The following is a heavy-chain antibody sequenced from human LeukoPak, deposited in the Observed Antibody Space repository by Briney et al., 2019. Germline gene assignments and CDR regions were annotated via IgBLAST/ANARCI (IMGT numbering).Heavy chain of an antibody. J-gene: IGHJ4*02. CDR2: ISSSSSYM. Sequence: PGGSLRLSCAASGFTFSSYIMNWVRQAPGKGLEWVSSISSSSSYMYYADSVKGRFTISRDNAKNSLYLQMNSLRAEDTAVYYCARGIAAAGLGDYWGQGTLVTVSS. D-gene: IGHD6-13*01. V-gene: IGHV3-21*01. CDR3: ARGIAAAGLGDY. CDR1: GFTFSSYI.